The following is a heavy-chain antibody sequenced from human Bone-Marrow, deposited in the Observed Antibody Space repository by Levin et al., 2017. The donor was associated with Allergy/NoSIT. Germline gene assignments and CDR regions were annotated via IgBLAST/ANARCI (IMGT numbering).Heavy chain of an antibody. V-gene: IGHV3-21*01. CDR1: GFTFSTYS. D-gene: IGHD5-12*01. J-gene: IGHJ5*02. CDR3: ARGLEYSGLP. Sequence: GGSLRLSCTVSGFTFSTYSMNWVRQAPGKGLDWVSSITSSGSYIYYADSVKGRFTISRDNAKNSLYLQMNSLRVADTAVYYCARGLEYSGLPWGQGTLVTVSS. CDR2: ITSSGSYI.